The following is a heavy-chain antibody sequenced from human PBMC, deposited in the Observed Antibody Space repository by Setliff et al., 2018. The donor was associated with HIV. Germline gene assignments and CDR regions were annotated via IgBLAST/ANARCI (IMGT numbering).Heavy chain of an antibody. D-gene: IGHD6-19*01. CDR2: IIPIFGTA. Sequence: SVKVSCKASGYTFTSYDINWVRQAPGQGPEWMGGIIPIFGTANYAQKFQGRVTITTDESTSTAYMELSSLRSEDTAVYYCARGGVGSGWYDEVDYWGQGTLVTVSS. V-gene: IGHV1-69*05. J-gene: IGHJ4*02. CDR1: GYTFTSYD. CDR3: ARGGVGSGWYDEVDY.